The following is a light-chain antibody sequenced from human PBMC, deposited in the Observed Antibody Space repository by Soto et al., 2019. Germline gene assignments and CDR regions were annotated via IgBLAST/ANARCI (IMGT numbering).Light chain of an antibody. V-gene: IGLV2-14*03. CDR1: SSDVGAYTY. Sequence: QSVLTQPASVSGSPGQPITISCSGTSSDVGAYTYVSWYQVHPGEPPKLVIYDVSKRPSGVSNRFSGSKSGNTASLTISGLQAEDEGDYYCSSYRSTSTLGVFGTGTKVTVL. J-gene: IGLJ1*01. CDR3: SSYRSTSTLGV. CDR2: DVS.